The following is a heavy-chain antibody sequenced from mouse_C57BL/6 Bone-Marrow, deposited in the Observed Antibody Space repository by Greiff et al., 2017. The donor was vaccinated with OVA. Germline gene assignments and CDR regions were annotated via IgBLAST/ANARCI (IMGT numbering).Heavy chain of an antibody. D-gene: IGHD3-2*01. CDR1: GYTFTDYE. J-gene: IGHJ3*01. CDR2: IDPETGGT. V-gene: IGHV1-15*01. Sequence: VQLQQSGAELVRPGASVTLSCKASGYTFTDYEMHWVKQTPVHGLEWIGAIDPETGGTAYNQKFKGKAILTADKSSSTAYMELRSLTSEYSAVYYCTKTAWFAYWGQGTLVTVSA. CDR3: TKTAWFAY.